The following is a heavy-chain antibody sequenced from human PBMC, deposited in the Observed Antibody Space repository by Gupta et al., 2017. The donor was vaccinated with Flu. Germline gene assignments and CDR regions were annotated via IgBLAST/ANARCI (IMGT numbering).Heavy chain of an antibody. CDR1: GYTFTSYD. D-gene: IGHD3-22*01. J-gene: IGHJ5*02. CDR3: ARAGNYDSSGYYYGSWFDP. Sequence: QVQLVQSGAEVKKPGASVKVSCKASGYTFTSYDINWVRQATGQGLEWMGWMNPNSGNTGYAQKFQGRVTMTRNTSISTAYMELSSLRSEDTAVYYCARAGNYDSSGYYYGSWFDPWGQGTLVTVSS. V-gene: IGHV1-8*01. CDR2: MNPNSGNT.